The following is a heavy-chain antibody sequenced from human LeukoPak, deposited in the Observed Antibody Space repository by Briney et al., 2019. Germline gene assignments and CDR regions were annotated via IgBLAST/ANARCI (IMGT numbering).Heavy chain of an antibody. CDR1: GFTFSSYE. CDR3: ARVIATQYYYYYYYMDV. Sequence: GGSLRLPCAASGFTFSSYEMNWVRQAPGKGLEWVSYISSSGSTIYYADSVKGRFTISRDNAKNSLYLQMNSLRAEDTAVYYCARVIATQYYYYYYYMDVWGKGTTVTVSS. V-gene: IGHV3-48*03. CDR2: ISSSGSTI. D-gene: IGHD1-26*01. J-gene: IGHJ6*03.